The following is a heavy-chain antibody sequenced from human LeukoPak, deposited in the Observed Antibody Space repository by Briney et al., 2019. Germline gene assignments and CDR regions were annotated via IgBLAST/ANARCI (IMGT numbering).Heavy chain of an antibody. CDR1: GGSFSGYY. V-gene: IGHV4-34*01. CDR2: INHSGST. D-gene: IGHD2-21*02. CDR3: ARSRYCGGDCYFDAFDI. Sequence: SETLSLTCAVYGGSFSGYYWSWIRQPPGKGLEWIGEINHSGSTNYNPSLKSRVTISVDTSKNQFSLKLSSVTAADTAVCYCARSRYCGGDCYFDAFDIWGQGTMVTVSS. J-gene: IGHJ3*02.